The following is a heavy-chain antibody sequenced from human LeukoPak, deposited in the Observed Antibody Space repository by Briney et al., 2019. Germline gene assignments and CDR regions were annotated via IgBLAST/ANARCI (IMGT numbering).Heavy chain of an antibody. Sequence: SETLSLTCTVSGGSISSSSYYWGWIRQPPGKGLEWIGSIYYSGSTYCNPSLKSRVTISVDTSKNQFSLKLSSVTAADTAVYYCARHELVGYSNYFDYWGQGTLVTVSS. CDR1: GGSISSSSYY. D-gene: IGHD4-11*01. CDR2: IYYSGST. CDR3: ARHELVGYSNYFDY. J-gene: IGHJ4*02. V-gene: IGHV4-39*01.